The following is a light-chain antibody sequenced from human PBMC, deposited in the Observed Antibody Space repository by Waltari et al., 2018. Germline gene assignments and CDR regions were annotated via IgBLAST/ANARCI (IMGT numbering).Light chain of an antibody. J-gene: IGKJ5*01. CDR1: QGISSA. CDR3: QQFNSYPT. Sequence: AIQLTQSPSSLSASVGDRVTIPCRASQGISSALAWYQQKPGKAPKLLIYDASSLESGVPSRFSGSGSGTDFTLTISSLQPEDFATYYCQQFNSYPTFGQGTRLEIK. V-gene: IGKV1-13*02. CDR2: DAS.